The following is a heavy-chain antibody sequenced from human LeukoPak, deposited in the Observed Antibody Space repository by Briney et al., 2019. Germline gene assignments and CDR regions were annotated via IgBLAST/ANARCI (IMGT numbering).Heavy chain of an antibody. J-gene: IGHJ4*02. Sequence: GGSLRLSCVASGFTFDDSTFHWVRHVPGKGLEWVSRIGWNSGNIAYADSVKGRFTISRDNAKNSLYLQMNNLRAEGTALYYCAKQGRDFWSANSHFDNWGQGTQVIVSS. V-gene: IGHV3-9*01. CDR3: AKQGRDFWSANSHFDN. CDR2: IGWNSGNI. D-gene: IGHD3-3*01. CDR1: GFTFDDST.